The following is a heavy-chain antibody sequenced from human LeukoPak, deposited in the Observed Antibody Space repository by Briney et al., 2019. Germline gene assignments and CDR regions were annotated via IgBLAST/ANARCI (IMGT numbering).Heavy chain of an antibody. CDR1: GFTLSSYE. CDR2: ISSSGSTI. V-gene: IGHV3-48*03. CDR3: VKGHCSSSSCFPNYYYYMDV. Sequence: GGSLRLSCAASGFTLSSYEMNWVRQAPGKGLEWVSYISSSGSTIYYADSVKGRFTISRDNAKNLLFLQMSSLRAADTALYYCVKGHCSSSSCFPNYYYYMDVWGTGTTVTVSS. D-gene: IGHD2-15*01. J-gene: IGHJ6*03.